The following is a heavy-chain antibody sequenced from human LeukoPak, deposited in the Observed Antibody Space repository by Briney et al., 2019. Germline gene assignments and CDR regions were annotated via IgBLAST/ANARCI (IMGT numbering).Heavy chain of an antibody. J-gene: IGHJ4*02. CDR1: GFTFSSYS. Sequence: PGGSLRLSCAASGFTFSSYSMNWVRQAPGKGLEWVSYISSSSSTIYYADSVKGRFTISRDNAKNSLYLQMNSLRAEDTAVYYCARSPPSGFGVVTHFDYWGQGTLATVSS. D-gene: IGHD3-3*01. CDR3: ARSPPSGFGVVTHFDY. V-gene: IGHV3-48*01. CDR2: ISSSSSTI.